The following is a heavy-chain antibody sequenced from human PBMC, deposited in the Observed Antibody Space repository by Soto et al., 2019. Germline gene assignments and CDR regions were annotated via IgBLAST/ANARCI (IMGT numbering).Heavy chain of an antibody. Sequence: SETLSLTCTVSGGSISSSSYYWGWIRQPPGKGLEWIGSIYYSGSTYYNPSLKSRVTISVDTSKNQFSLKLSSVTAADTAVYYCARLGYDILTGYYTASHGVESPYYFDYWGQGTLVTVSS. D-gene: IGHD3-9*01. CDR1: GGSISSSSYY. V-gene: IGHV4-39*01. CDR3: ARLGYDILTGYYTASHGVESPYYFDY. J-gene: IGHJ4*02. CDR2: IYYSGST.